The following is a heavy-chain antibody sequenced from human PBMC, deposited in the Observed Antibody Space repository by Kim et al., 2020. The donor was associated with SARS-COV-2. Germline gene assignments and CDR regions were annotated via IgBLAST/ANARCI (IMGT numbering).Heavy chain of an antibody. Sequence: ASVKVSCKTSGYTFTSNAIDWVRQAPGQSLEWMGRINAGNGDTKYSQKFQGRITIMRDTSANIVYLELRSLRSEDTAMYYCAREGNYYGSGSRVMTWTFDYWGQGTLVTVSS. CDR2: INAGNGDT. J-gene: IGHJ4*02. V-gene: IGHV1-3*01. D-gene: IGHD3-10*01. CDR3: AREGNYYGSGSRVMTWTFDY. CDR1: GYTFTSNA.